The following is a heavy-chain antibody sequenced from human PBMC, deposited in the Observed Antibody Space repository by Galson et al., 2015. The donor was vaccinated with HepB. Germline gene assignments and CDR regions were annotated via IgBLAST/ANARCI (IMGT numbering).Heavy chain of an antibody. CDR2: IIPILGIA. CDR3: FSISAVGHFDY. V-gene: IGHV1-69*02. D-gene: IGHD6-13*01. Sequence: SVKVSCKASGGTFSSYTISWVRQAPGQGLEWMGRIIPILGIANYAQKFQGRVTITADKSTSTAYMELSSLRSEDTAVYYCFSISAVGHFDYWGQGTLVTVSS. J-gene: IGHJ4*02. CDR1: GGTFSSYT.